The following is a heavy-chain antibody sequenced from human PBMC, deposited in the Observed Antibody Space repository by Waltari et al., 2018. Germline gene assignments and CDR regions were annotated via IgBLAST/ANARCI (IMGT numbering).Heavy chain of an antibody. CDR3: ATFLAYCGGDCYSTVY. CDR1: GYTLTELS. CDR2: FDPEDGET. V-gene: IGHV1-24*01. D-gene: IGHD2-21*02. Sequence: QVQLVQSGAEVKKPGASVKVSCKVSGYTLTELSMHWVRQAPGKGLEWMGGFDPEDGETIYAQKFQGRVTMTEDTSTDTAYMELSSLRSEDTAVYYCATFLAYCGGDCYSTVYWGQGTLVTVSS. J-gene: IGHJ4*02.